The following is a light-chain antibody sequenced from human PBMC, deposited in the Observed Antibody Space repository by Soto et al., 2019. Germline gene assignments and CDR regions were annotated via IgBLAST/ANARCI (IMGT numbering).Light chain of an antibody. Sequence: DIQMTQSPSSLSASVGDRVTITCRASQSISSYLNWYQQKPGKAPKLLIYAASSLQSGVPSRFGGSGSGTDFTLTISSLQPEDFATYYCQLSYRTPLFGLGTRLEIK. V-gene: IGKV1-39*01. CDR2: AAS. CDR3: QLSYRTPL. J-gene: IGKJ5*01. CDR1: QSISSY.